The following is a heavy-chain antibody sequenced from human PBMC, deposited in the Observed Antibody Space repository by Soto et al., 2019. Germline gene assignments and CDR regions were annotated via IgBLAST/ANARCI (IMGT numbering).Heavy chain of an antibody. V-gene: IGHV4-34*01. D-gene: IGHD6-19*01. CDR3: ATMYSSGWKRGSEYFQH. Sequence: QVQLQQWGAGLLKPSETLSLTCAVYGGSFSGYYWSWIRQPPGKGLEWIGEINHSGSTNYNPSLKSRVTISVDTSKNQFSLKLSSVTAADTAVYYCATMYSSGWKRGSEYFQHWGQGTLVTVSS. CDR2: INHSGST. J-gene: IGHJ1*01. CDR1: GGSFSGYY.